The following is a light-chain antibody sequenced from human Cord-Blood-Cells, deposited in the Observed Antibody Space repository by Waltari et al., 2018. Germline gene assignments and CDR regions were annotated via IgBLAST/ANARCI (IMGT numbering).Light chain of an antibody. CDR2: HVS. J-gene: IGLJ2*01. Sequence: QPALHQPASVSGSPGQPTTISCTGTSSDVGRYNHVSRYQPPPGTTPKLLIYHVSNPPSVVSKRFAGYNSGNTASLTISGLQAEDEADYYCSSYTSSSTLVFGGGTKLTVL. CDR1: SSDVGRYNH. V-gene: IGLV2-14*03. CDR3: SSYTSSSTLV.